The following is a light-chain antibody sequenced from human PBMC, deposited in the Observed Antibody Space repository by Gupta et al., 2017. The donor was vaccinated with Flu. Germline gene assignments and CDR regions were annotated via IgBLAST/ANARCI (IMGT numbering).Light chain of an antibody. J-gene: IGLJ1*01. CDR3: VAWDDSLNIYV. V-gene: IGLV1-44*01. CDR2: SNN. CDR1: NSNFGINA. Sequence: QSVLSQPASVSGTPGQRVSISCSGGNSNFGINAVNWYQQFPGQAPKLFVYSNNQRPTWVPDRFSASKSGTSASLAISGLQSEDEATYYCVAWDDSLNIYVFGTGTEV.